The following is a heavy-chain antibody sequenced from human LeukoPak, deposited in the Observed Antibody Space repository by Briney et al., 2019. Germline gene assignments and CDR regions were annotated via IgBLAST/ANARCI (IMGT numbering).Heavy chain of an antibody. Sequence: PGGSLRLSCAASGFTLSSYWMHWVRQAPGKGLVWVSRIETDGSRTGYADSVKGRFIISRDNAKNTLYLQMNSLRAEDTAVYYCAKRGDYDSSGHAFDIWGQGTTVTVSS. CDR2: IETDGSRT. CDR1: GFTLSSYW. J-gene: IGHJ3*02. CDR3: AKRGDYDSSGHAFDI. D-gene: IGHD3-22*01. V-gene: IGHV3-74*01.